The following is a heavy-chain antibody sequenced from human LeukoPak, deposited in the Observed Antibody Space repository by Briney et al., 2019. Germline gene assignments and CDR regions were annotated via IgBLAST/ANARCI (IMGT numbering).Heavy chain of an antibody. CDR1: GFTFSSYA. J-gene: IGHJ4*02. D-gene: IGHD5-18*01. CDR3: ARGYSYGDY. CDR2: ISYDGSNK. V-gene: IGHV3-30-3*01. Sequence: GGSLRLSCAASGFTFSSYATHWVRQAPGKGLEWVAVISYDGSNKYYADFVKGRFTISRDNSKNTLYLQMNSLRAEDTAVYYCARGYSYGDYWGQGTLVTVSS.